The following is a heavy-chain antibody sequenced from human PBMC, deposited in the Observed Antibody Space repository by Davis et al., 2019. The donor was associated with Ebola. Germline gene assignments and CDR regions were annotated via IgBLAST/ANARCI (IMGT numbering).Heavy chain of an antibody. CDR3: ARHFVGKLFGMDV. CDR1: GYSFTNYW. V-gene: IGHV5-51*01. Sequence: GESLKISCKGSGYSFTNYWIAWVRQMPGKGPEWMGIIYSGDSYTDYSPSFQGHVTISTDKSINTAYLQWNSLKASDTAIYFCARHFVGKLFGMDVWGQGTMVIVSS. CDR2: IYSGDSYT. D-gene: IGHD3-3*01. J-gene: IGHJ6*02.